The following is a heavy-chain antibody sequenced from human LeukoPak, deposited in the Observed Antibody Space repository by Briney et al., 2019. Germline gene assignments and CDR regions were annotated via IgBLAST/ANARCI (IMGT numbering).Heavy chain of an antibody. CDR1: GYTFTSYD. CDR3: ARAADYYYDSSGSPDY. J-gene: IGHJ4*02. Sequence: ASVKVSCKASGYTFTSYDINWVRQATGQGLEWMGWMNPNSGNTGYAQKFQGRVTMTRNTSISTAYMELRSLRSEDTAVYYCARAADYYYDSSGSPDYWGQGTLVTVSS. V-gene: IGHV1-8*01. D-gene: IGHD3-22*01. CDR2: MNPNSGNT.